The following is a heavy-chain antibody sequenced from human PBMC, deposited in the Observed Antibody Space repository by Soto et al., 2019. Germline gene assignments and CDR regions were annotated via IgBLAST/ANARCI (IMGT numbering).Heavy chain of an antibody. V-gene: IGHV3-23*01. Sequence: GVSLRLSCAASGFTFSSYAMSWVRQAPGKGLEWVSAISGSGGSTYYADSVKGRFTISRDNSKNTLYLQMNSLRAEDTAVYYCAKDRLDIEYSSGWFDYYGMDVWGQGTTVTVSS. D-gene: IGHD6-19*01. CDR2: ISGSGGST. CDR3: AKDRLDIEYSSGWFDYYGMDV. CDR1: GFTFSSYA. J-gene: IGHJ6*02.